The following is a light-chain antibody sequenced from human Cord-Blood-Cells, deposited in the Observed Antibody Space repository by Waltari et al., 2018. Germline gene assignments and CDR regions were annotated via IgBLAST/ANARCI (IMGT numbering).Light chain of an antibody. V-gene: IGKV4-1*01. CDR2: WAS. Sequence: DIVMTQSPDSLAVSLGERATINCKSSQSVLYSSNNKNYLAWYQQKTGKPPKLLIYWASTRESGVPDRFSGSGSGTDFTLTISSLQAEDVAVYYCQQYYSTPFTFGPGTKVDIK. J-gene: IGKJ3*01. CDR3: QQYYSTPFT. CDR1: QSVLYSSNNKNY.